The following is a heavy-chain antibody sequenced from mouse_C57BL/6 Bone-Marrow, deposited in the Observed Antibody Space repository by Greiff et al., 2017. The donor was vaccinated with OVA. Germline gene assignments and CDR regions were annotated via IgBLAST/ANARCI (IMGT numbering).Heavy chain of an antibody. Sequence: VQLKESGPELVKPGASVKISCKASGYSFTDYNMNWVKQSHGKSLEWIGVINPNYGTTRYNQKFKGKATLTVDQSSSTAYMQLNSLTSEDSAVYYCARRGVWYPNYYAMDYWGQGTSVTVSS. J-gene: IGHJ4*01. D-gene: IGHD2-10*02. CDR2: INPNYGTT. CDR1: GYSFTDYN. CDR3: ARRGVWYPNYYAMDY. V-gene: IGHV1-39*01.